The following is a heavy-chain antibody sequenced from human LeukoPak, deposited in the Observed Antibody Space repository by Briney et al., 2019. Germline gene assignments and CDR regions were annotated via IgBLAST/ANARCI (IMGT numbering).Heavy chain of an antibody. V-gene: IGHV1-2*02. CDR2: INPNSGGT. J-gene: IGHJ6*02. Sequence: GASVKVSCKASGYTFTGYYMHWVRQAPGQGLEWMGWINPNSGGTNYAQKFQGRVTMTRDTSISTAYMELSRLRSDDTAVYYCAGEGYGDYLSTGGYYYYGMDVWGQGTTVTVSS. D-gene: IGHD4-17*01. CDR3: AGEGYGDYLSTGGYYYYGMDV. CDR1: GYTFTGYY.